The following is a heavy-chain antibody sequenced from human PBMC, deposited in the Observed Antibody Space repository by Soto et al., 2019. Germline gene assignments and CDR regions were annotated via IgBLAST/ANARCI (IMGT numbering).Heavy chain of an antibody. CDR1: GFTFSSYA. Sequence: GGSLRLSCAASGFTFSSYAMSWVRQAPGKGLEWVSAISGSGGSTYYADSVKGRFTISRDNSKNTLYLQMNSLRAEDTAVYYCAKDLNNCTNGVCLQPPGSPTKYDAFDIWGQGTMVTVSS. V-gene: IGHV3-23*01. J-gene: IGHJ3*02. CDR2: ISGSGGST. D-gene: IGHD2-8*01. CDR3: AKDLNNCTNGVCLQPPGSPTKYDAFDI.